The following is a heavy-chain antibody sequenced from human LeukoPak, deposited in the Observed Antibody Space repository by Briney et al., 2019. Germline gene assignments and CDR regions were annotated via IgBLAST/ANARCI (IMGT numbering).Heavy chain of an antibody. D-gene: IGHD3-3*01. CDR2: ISGSGGST. Sequence: GGSLRLSCAVSGFTVSSDYMSWVRQAPGKGLEWVSAISGSGGSTYYADSVKGRFTISRDNSKNTLYLQMNSLRAEDTAVYYCATYNYDFWTGSTDLYYFDYWGQGTLVTVSS. CDR3: ATYNYDFWTGSTDLYYFDY. J-gene: IGHJ4*02. CDR1: GFTVSSDY. V-gene: IGHV3-23*01.